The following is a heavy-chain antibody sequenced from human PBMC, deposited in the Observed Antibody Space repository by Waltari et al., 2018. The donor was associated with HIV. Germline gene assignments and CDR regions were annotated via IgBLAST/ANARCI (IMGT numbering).Heavy chain of an antibody. D-gene: IGHD3-10*01. J-gene: IGHJ4*02. CDR1: GFTFSSYS. CDR2: ISSSSSTI. CDR3: AREITYFLDY. Sequence: AASGFTFSSYSMNWVRQAPGKGLEWVSYISSSSSTIYYADSVKGRFTISRDNAKNSLYLQMNSLRAEDTAVYYCAREITYFLDYWGQGTLVTVSS. V-gene: IGHV3-48*01.